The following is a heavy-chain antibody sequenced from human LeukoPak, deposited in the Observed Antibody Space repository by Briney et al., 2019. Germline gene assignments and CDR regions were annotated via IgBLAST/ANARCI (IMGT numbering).Heavy chain of an antibody. CDR3: ARFRDSSGPPGLDY. CDR1: GGSISSGGYS. J-gene: IGHJ4*02. Sequence: SETLSLTCAVSGGSISSGGYSWSWIRQPPGKGLEWIGYIYHSGSTYYNPSLKSRVTISVDTSKNQFSLKLSSVTAADTAVYYCARFRDSSGPPGLDYWGQGTLVTVSS. V-gene: IGHV4-30-2*05. CDR2: IYHSGST. D-gene: IGHD3-22*01.